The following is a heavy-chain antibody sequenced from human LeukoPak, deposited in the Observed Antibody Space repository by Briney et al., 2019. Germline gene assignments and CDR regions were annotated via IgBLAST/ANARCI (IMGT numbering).Heavy chain of an antibody. CDR3: AKEGAGSSWPH. D-gene: IGHD6-13*01. J-gene: IGHJ4*02. CDR1: GFTFDDYA. CDR2: ISWNSGSI. V-gene: IGHV3-9*01. Sequence: PGRSLRLSCAASGFTFDDYAMHWVRQAPGKGLEWVSGISWNSGSIGYADSVKGRFTISRDNSKNTLYLQMNSLRAEDTAVYYCAKEGAGSSWPHWGQGALVTVSS.